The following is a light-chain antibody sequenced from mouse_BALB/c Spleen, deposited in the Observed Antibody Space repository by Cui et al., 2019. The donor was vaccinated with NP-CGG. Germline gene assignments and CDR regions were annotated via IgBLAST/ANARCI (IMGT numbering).Light chain of an antibody. CDR3: ALWYSNHWV. V-gene: IGLV1*01. Sequence: QAVVTQELELTTSPGETVTLTFRSSTGAVTTSNYANWVQEKPDHLFTGLIGGTNNRVPGVPARFSGSLIGDKAALTITGAQTEDEAIYFCALWYSNHWVFGGGTKLTVL. CDR1: TGAVTTSNY. CDR2: GTN. J-gene: IGLJ1*01.